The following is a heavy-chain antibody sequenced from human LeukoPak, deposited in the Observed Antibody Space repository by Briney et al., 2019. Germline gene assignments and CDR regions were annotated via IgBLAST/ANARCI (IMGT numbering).Heavy chain of an antibody. V-gene: IGHV3-7*01. CDR2: IKPDGSDK. CDR3: VEGHTVTSH. CDR1: GFTLGNYW. Sequence: GGSLRLSCAASGFTLGNYWMTWVRQLPGKGLEWVASIKPDGSDKYYVDSVKGRFTISRDNAKNSLFLQMNSLRAEDTAVYYCVEGHTVTSHWGQGTLVTVSS. J-gene: IGHJ4*02. D-gene: IGHD4-17*01.